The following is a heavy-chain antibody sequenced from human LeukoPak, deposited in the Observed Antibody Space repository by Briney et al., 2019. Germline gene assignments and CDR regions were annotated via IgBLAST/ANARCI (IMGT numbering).Heavy chain of an antibody. J-gene: IGHJ3*02. D-gene: IGHD3-22*01. CDR1: GFTFSNYA. V-gene: IGHV3-30*02. CDR3: AKGKRRYYYDSSGYDAFDI. Sequence: GGSLRLSCAASGFTFSNYAMHWVRQAPGKGLEWVAFIRYDGSNKYYADSVKGRFTISRDNSKNTLYLQMNGLRAEDTAVYYCAKGKRRYYYDSSGYDAFDIWGQGTMVTVSS. CDR2: IRYDGSNK.